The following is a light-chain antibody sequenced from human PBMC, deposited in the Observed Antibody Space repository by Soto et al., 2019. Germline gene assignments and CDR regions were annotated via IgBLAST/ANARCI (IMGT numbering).Light chain of an antibody. V-gene: IGKV3-15*01. Sequence: EIVMTESPVTLSVSPGERATLSCRASQSVSTKLAWYQQKPGQAPRLLIYGATTRATDIPARFSGSGSGTDLIITISSLQSEDFEVYFCQQYNAWPWTFGQGTKVDIK. J-gene: IGKJ1*01. CDR1: QSVSTK. CDR3: QQYNAWPWT. CDR2: GAT.